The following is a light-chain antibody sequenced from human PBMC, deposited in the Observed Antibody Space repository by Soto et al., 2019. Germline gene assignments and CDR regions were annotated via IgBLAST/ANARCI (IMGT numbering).Light chain of an antibody. CDR2: GDD. CDR3: AAWDDSLNGPV. V-gene: IGLV1-44*01. J-gene: IGLJ2*01. Sequence: QSVLTQPPSASGTPGQTVTISCSGGTSNIGTNSIAWYQHLPGTAPKLLIFGDDQRPSGVPDRFSGSKSDTSASLAISGLQSEDEADYFCAAWDDSLNGPVFGGGTKLTVL. CDR1: TSNIGTNS.